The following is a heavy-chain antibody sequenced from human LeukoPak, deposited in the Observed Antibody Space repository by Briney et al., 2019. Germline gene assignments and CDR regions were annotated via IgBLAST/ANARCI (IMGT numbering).Heavy chain of an antibody. J-gene: IGHJ4*02. V-gene: IGHV3-7*01. CDR3: ASTGSG. CDR1: GFTFSNYW. Sequence: GGSLRLSCAASGFTFSNYWMIWVRQAPGKGLEWVANIKQDGSEKYYVDSVKGRFTISRDNAKNSVYLQMNSLRGEDTAVYYCASTGSGWGQGTLVTVSS. D-gene: IGHD3-10*01. CDR2: IKQDGSEK.